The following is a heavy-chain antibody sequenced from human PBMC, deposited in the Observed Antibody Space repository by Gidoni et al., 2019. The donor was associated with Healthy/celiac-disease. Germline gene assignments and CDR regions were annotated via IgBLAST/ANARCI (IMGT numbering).Heavy chain of an antibody. CDR1: GFPFSNAW. D-gene: IGHD2-21*02. CDR2: IKSKTDGGTT. J-gene: IGHJ4*02. V-gene: IGHV3-15*01. CDR3: TTEGIVVVTAIDY. Sequence: EVQLVESGGGLVKPGGSLRLSCAASGFPFSNAWMSWVRQAPGKGLEWVGRIKSKTDGGTTDYAAPVKGRFTISRDDSKNTLYLQMNSLKTEDTAVYYCTTEGIVVVTAIDYWGQGTLVTVSS.